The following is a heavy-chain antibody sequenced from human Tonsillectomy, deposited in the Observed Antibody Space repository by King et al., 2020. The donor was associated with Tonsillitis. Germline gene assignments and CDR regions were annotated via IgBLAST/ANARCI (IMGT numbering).Heavy chain of an antibody. CDR1: GFTFSSSW. J-gene: IGHJ4*02. CDR3: ARGWPINHAVFDC. D-gene: IGHD1-14*01. CDR2: INTDGSTT. Sequence: VQLVESGGGLVQPGGSLRLSCAASGFTFSSSWMHWARQAPGKGLVWVSRINTDGSTTTYADSVKGRFTISRDNDKNTLYLEMSSLRGEDTAVYYCARGWPINHAVFDCWGQGTLVTVSS. V-gene: IGHV3-74*01.